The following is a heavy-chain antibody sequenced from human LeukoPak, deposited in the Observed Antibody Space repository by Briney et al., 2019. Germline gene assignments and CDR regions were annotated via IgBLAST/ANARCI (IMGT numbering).Heavy chain of an antibody. J-gene: IGHJ4*02. CDR3: AKDTYGLARVTMVGGDY. Sequence: PGGSLRLSCAASGFTFSSYGMHWVRQAPGKGLEWVTFIEYDGSYEYYADSVKGRFTISRDDSENTLFLQMNSLRAEDTAVYYCAKDTYGLARVTMVGGDYWGQGTLVTVSS. D-gene: IGHD3-10*02. V-gene: IGHV3-30*02. CDR2: IEYDGSYE. CDR1: GFTFSSYG.